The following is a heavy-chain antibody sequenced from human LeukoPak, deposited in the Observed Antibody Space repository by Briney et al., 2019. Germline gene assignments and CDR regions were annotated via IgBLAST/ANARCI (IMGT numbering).Heavy chain of an antibody. CDR3: AKVESGTLHFYGMDV. CDR2: ISGSGGST. V-gene: IGHV3-23*01. D-gene: IGHD3-10*01. CDR1: GFTFSSYA. Sequence: GGSLRLSCAASGFTFSSYAMSWVRQAPGKGLEWVSAISGSGGSTYYADSVKGRFTISRDNSKNTLYLQMNSLRAEDTAVYYCAKVESGTLHFYGMDVWGQGTTVTVSS. J-gene: IGHJ6*02.